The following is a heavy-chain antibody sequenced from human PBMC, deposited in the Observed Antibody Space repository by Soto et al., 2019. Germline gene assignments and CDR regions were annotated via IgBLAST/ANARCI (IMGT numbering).Heavy chain of an antibody. CDR3: ARSYFAWLFFDY. CDR1: GFTFSSYS. J-gene: IGHJ4*02. D-gene: IGHD3-9*01. CDR2: ISTTSTYI. V-gene: IGHV3-21*01. Sequence: GGSLRLSCAASGFTFSSYSMYWVRQAPGKGLEWVSSISTTSTYIYYADSVKGRFTISRDNAKSSLYLQMNSLRAEYTAVYYCARSYFAWLFFDYWGQGTLVTVSS.